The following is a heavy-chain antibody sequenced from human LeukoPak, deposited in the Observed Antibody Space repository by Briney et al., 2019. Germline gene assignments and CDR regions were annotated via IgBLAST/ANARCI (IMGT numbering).Heavy chain of an antibody. Sequence: GRSLRLSCAASGFTFSSYSINWVRQAPGKGLEWVSSISSSSSYIYYADSVKGRFTISRDNAKNSLYLQMNSLRAEDTAVYYCARDDNNWNYGLVYYYGMDVWGQGTTVTVSS. CDR1: GFTFSSYS. V-gene: IGHV3-21*01. CDR2: ISSSSSYI. D-gene: IGHD1-7*01. J-gene: IGHJ6*02. CDR3: ARDDNNWNYGLVYYYGMDV.